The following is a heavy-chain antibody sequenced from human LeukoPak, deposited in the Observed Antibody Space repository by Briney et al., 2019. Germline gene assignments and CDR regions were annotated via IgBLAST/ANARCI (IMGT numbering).Heavy chain of an antibody. CDR2: ISGSGGST. CDR1: GFTFSSYA. CDR3: ATDVEMAAIPHFTY. Sequence: PGGSLRLSCAAYGFTFSSYAMSWVRQAPGKGLEWVSAISGSGGSTYYADSVKGRFTISRDNSKNTLYLQMNSLRAEDTAVYYCATDVEMAAIPHFTYWGQGTLVTVSS. V-gene: IGHV3-23*01. D-gene: IGHD5-24*01. J-gene: IGHJ4*02.